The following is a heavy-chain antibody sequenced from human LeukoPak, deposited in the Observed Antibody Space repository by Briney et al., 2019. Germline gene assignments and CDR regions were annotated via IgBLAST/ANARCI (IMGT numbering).Heavy chain of an antibody. Sequence: GGSLRLSCAASGFPLRDFYMTWIRQAPGKGLEWVAYINPSGTIVKYADALKGRFTVSRDNAENSLYLQMNSLRAEDTATYYCTRDPRLCDYWGQGTRITVSS. V-gene: IGHV3-11*01. CDR1: GFPLRDFY. CDR2: INPSGTIV. J-gene: IGHJ4*02. CDR3: TRDPRLCDY.